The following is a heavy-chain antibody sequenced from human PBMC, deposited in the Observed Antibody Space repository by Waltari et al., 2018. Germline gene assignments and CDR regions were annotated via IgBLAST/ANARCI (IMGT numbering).Heavy chain of an antibody. J-gene: IGHJ5*01. CDR3: ARAGSGYVHFDF. Sequence: QVQLQESGPGLVNPSETLSLTCTVSGGSISNYYWSWIRQSPGKGLEWIGYIYFSGSTNYNTSLKSRVTISVDTSKNQVSLKLSSVTAADTAVYYCARAGSGYVHFDFWGQGTLVTVSS. V-gene: IGHV4-59*01. CDR1: GGSISNYY. CDR2: IYFSGST. D-gene: IGHD5-12*01.